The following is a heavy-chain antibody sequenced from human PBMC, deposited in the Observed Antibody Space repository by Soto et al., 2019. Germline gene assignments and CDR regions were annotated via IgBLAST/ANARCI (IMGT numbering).Heavy chain of an antibody. CDR1: GFTFSGFE. D-gene: IGHD1-20*01. J-gene: IGHJ6*02. CDR2: INSDGSST. Sequence: GGSLRLSCAASGFTFSGFEMNWVRQAPGKGLEWVSRINSDGSSTSYADSVKGRFTISRDNAKNTLYLQMNSLRAEDTAVYYCARGSFITGKPTPGMDVWGQGTTVTVSS. V-gene: IGHV3-74*01. CDR3: ARGSFITGKPTPGMDV.